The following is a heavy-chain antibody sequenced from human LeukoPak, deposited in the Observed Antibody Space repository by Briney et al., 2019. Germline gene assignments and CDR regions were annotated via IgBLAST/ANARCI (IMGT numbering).Heavy chain of an antibody. Sequence: GRSQRLSCAASGFTFSSYAMSWVRQAPGKGLEWVSAISGSGGSTYYADSVKGRFTISRDNSKNTLYLQMNSLRAEDTAVYYCAKADDGSRGVPIAEYFQHWGQGTLVTVSS. CDR2: ISGSGGST. V-gene: IGHV3-23*01. D-gene: IGHD3-10*01. CDR1: GFTFSSYA. J-gene: IGHJ1*01. CDR3: AKADDGSRGVPIAEYFQH.